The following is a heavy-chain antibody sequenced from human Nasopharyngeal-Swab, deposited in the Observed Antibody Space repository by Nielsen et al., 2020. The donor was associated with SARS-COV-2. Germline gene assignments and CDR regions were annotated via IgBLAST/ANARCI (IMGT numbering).Heavy chain of an antibody. CDR3: ARDGLDNDFWSAYFMDV. V-gene: IGHV3-21*01. D-gene: IGHD3-3*01. Sequence: GESLKISCAASGFTFNNYNFNWVRQAPGKGLEWVSSISSSSSYIYYADSVKGRFTISRDNAKNSLYLQMNSLRAEDTAVYYCARDGLDNDFWSAYFMDVWGQGTTVTVSS. CDR2: ISSSSSYI. J-gene: IGHJ6*02. CDR1: GFTFNNYN.